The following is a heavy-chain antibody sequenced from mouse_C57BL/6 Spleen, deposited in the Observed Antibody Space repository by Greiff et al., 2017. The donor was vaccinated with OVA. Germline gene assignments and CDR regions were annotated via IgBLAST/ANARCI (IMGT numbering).Heavy chain of an antibody. V-gene: IGHV2-6-1*01. J-gene: IGHJ1*03. CDR1: GFSLTSYG. CDR2: IWSDGST. Sequence: VKLMESGPGLVAPSQSLSITCTVSGFSLTSYGVHWVRQPPGKGLEWLVVIWSDGSTTNNSALISRLSISKDNSKSQVFLKMNSLQTDDTAMYYCARHVDYYGSSYFDVWGTGTTVTVSS. D-gene: IGHD1-1*01. CDR3: ARHVDYYGSSYFDV.